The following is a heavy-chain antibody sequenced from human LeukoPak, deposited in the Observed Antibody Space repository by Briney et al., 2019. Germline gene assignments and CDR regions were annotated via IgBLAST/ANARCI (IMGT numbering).Heavy chain of an antibody. J-gene: IGHJ4*02. D-gene: IGHD6-13*01. CDR1: GFTFSSYA. CDR3: ARDDSSSWFSFGY. Sequence: GRSLRLSCAASGFTFSSYAMHWVRQAPGKGLEWVAVISYDGSNKYYADSVKGRFTISRDNSKNTLYLQMNSLRAEDTAVYYCARDDSSSWFSFGYWGRGTLVTVSS. CDR2: ISYDGSNK. V-gene: IGHV3-30*04.